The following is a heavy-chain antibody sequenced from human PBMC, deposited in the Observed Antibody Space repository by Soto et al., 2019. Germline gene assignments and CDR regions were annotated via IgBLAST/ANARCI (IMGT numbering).Heavy chain of an antibody. CDR3: ASWFWGGRYNRFAS. Sequence: SETLSLTCTVSGGSISSYYWSWIRQPPGKGLEWIGYIYYSGSTNYNPSLKSRVTISVDTSKNQFSLKLSSVTAADTAVYYCASWFWGGRYNRFASWARGTLVTGSS. CDR1: GGSISSYY. V-gene: IGHV4-59*08. CDR2: IYYSGST. D-gene: IGHD3-16*01. J-gene: IGHJ5*02.